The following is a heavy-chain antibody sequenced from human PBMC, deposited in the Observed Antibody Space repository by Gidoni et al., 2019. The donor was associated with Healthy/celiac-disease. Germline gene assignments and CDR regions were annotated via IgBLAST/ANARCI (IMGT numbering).Heavy chain of an antibody. Sequence: QVQLQESGPGLVKPSQTLSLTCTVSGGSISSGGYYWSWIRQHPGKGLEWIGYIYYSGSTYYNPSLKSRVTISVDTSKNQFSLKLSSVTAADTAVYYCARGHPRSDYGDENNYYYYYGMDVWGQGTTVTVSS. CDR1: GGSISSGGYY. J-gene: IGHJ6*02. D-gene: IGHD4-17*01. CDR3: ARGHPRSDYGDENNYYYYYGMDV. V-gene: IGHV4-31*03. CDR2: IYYSGST.